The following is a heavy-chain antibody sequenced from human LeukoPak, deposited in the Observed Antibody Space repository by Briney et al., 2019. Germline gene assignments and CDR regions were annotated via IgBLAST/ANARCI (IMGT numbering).Heavy chain of an antibody. D-gene: IGHD3-22*01. V-gene: IGHV3-20*04. CDR3: AREYDSSGYYYLGYYYYYMDV. CDR1: RLIFDDYG. Sequence: GGSLRLSCAASRLIFDDYGMSWVRQAPGKGLAWVSGINWYGGSTGYADSVKSRLTISRDNAKNSLYLQMNSLRAEDTTLYYCAREYDSSGYYYLGYYYYYMDVWGKGTTVTVSS. CDR2: INWYGGST. J-gene: IGHJ6*03.